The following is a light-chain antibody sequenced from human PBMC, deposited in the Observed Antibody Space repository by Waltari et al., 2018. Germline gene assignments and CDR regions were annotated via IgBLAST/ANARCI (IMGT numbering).Light chain of an antibody. CDR3: QKYYNTPLT. J-gene: IGKJ4*01. V-gene: IGKV4-1*01. CDR2: RAS. CDR1: QSILYSSNNKNY. Sequence: DIVMTQSPDSLALSLGERATINCKSSQSILYSSNNKNYLAWYQQKPGQTPKLLIYRASTRESGVPDRFSGSESGTDFTLTISNLQDENVAVYYCQKYYNTPLTFGGGTKVEIK.